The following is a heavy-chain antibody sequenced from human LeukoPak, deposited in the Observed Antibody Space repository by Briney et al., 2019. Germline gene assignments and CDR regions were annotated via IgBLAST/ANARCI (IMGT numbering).Heavy chain of an antibody. V-gene: IGHV1-69*13. Sequence: GASVRVSCKASGGTFSSYAISWVRQAPGQGLEWMGGIIPIFGTANYAQKFQGRVTITADESTSTAYMELSSLRSEDTAVYYCAGHRFCSSTSRYRNFDYWGQETLVTVSS. D-gene: IGHD2-2*02. CDR3: AGHRFCSSTSRYRNFDY. CDR2: IIPIFGTA. J-gene: IGHJ4*02. CDR1: GGTFSSYA.